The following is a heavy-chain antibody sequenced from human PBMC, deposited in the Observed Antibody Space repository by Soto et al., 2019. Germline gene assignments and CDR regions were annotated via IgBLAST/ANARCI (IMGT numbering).Heavy chain of an antibody. CDR2: IYHSGYT. Sequence: ASETLSLTSTVSGGSISSGGYYWTWIRQHPGKGLEWIAYIYHSGYTFYNPSLKSRVTMSVDTSKNQFSLKLRSVTAADTAVYYCAKWEGLGSDYYYYAMDVWGQGTTVTVSS. CDR1: GGSISSGGYY. CDR3: AKWEGLGSDYYYYAMDV. V-gene: IGHV4-31*03. D-gene: IGHD1-26*01. J-gene: IGHJ6*02.